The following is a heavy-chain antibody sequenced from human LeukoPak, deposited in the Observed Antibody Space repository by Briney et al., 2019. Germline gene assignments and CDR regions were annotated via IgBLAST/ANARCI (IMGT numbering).Heavy chain of an antibody. Sequence: GGSLRLSCAASGLTFSSYGMHWVRQAPGKGLEWVAVVPYDGSNKYYADSVKGRFTISRDNSKNTVYLQMNSLSSEDTAVYYCARDRPITARFDYWGQGTLVTVSS. J-gene: IGHJ4*02. V-gene: IGHV3-30*03. CDR2: VPYDGSNK. D-gene: IGHD3-16*01. CDR3: ARDRPITARFDY. CDR1: GLTFSSYG.